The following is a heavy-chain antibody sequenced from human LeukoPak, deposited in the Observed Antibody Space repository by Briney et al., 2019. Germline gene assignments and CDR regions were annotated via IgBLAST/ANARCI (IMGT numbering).Heavy chain of an antibody. CDR2: INPNSGGT. V-gene: IGHV1-2*06. Sequence: ASVKVSCKASGYTFTGYYMNWVRQAPGQGLEWMGRINPNSGGTNYAQKFQGRVTMTRDTSISTAYMELSRLRSDDTAVYYCAREGFYDSSGYPYWGQGTLVTVSS. CDR3: AREGFYDSSGYPY. D-gene: IGHD3-22*01. J-gene: IGHJ4*02. CDR1: GYTFTGYY.